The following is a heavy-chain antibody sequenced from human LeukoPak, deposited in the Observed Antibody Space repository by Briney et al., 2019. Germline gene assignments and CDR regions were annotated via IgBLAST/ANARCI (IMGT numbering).Heavy chain of an antibody. CDR2: INHSGST. CDR3: ARDGRNSVSPYGMDD. D-gene: IGHD4-23*01. Sequence: SETLSLTCAVYGGSFSGYYWSWIRQPPGKGLEWIGEINHSGSTNYNPSLKSRVTISVDTSKNQFSLKLSSVTAADTAVYYCARDGRNSVSPYGMDDWGQGTTVTVSS. CDR1: GGSFSGYY. J-gene: IGHJ6*02. V-gene: IGHV4-34*01.